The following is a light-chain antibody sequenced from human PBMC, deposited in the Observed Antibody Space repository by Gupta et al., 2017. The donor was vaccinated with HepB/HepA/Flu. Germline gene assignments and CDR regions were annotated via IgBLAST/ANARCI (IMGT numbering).Light chain of an antibody. J-gene: IGLJ1*01. CDR2: FDA. Sequence: SSVVTPPSSVSVAPGMTASITCGGNNIGNYSVHWYQQKPGQAPVLIISFDAFRPSGIPERISGSNSGNTATLTITRVEAGDEADYYCQVWDNGSDHYVFGSGTTVTVL. CDR3: QVWDNGSDHYV. V-gene: IGLV3-21*04. CDR1: NIGNYS.